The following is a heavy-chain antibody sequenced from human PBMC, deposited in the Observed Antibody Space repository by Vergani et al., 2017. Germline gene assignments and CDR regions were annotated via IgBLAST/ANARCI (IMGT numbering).Heavy chain of an antibody. Sequence: QVQLQESGPGLVKPSQTLSLTCTVSGGPLSSGSYYWSSLRQPAGKGLEWIGRIYTSGSTNYNPALKSRVTISVDTSKNQFSLKLSSVTAADTAVYYCARGLRRFVELFDPWGQGTLVTVSS. CDR2: IYTSGST. D-gene: IGHD3-3*01. CDR3: ARGLRRFVELFDP. CDR1: GGPLSSGSYY. V-gene: IGHV4-61*02. J-gene: IGHJ5*02.